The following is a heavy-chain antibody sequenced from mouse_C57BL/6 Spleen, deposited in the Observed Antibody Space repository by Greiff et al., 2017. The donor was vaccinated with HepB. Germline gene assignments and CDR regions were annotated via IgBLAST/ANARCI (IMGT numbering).Heavy chain of an antibody. J-gene: IGHJ2*01. V-gene: IGHV5-6*01. CDR2: ISSGGSYT. D-gene: IGHD1-1*01. CDR3: ARHGGGSSYFDY. CDR1: GFTFSSYG. Sequence: EVQRVESGGDLVKPGGSLKLSCAASGFTFSSYGMSWVRQTPDKRLEWVATISSGGSYTYYPDSVKGRFTISRDNAKNTLYLQMSSLKSEDTAMYYCARHGGGSSYFDYWGQGTTLTVSS.